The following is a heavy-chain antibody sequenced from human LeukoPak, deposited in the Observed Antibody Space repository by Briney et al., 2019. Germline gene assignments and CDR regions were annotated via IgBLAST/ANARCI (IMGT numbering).Heavy chain of an antibody. CDR3: VSLQFINRVFDV. CDR2: IYHSGST. CDR1: GYSISSGST. J-gene: IGHJ3*01. V-gene: IGHV4-38-2*01. Sequence: SETLSLTCAVSGYSISSGSTWAWFRQPPGKGLGWIGSIYHSGSTYYNPSLKSRVTISVDTSKNQFSLNLSSVTAADTAVYYCVSLQFINRVFDVWGQGTMVTVSS. D-gene: IGHD3-10*01.